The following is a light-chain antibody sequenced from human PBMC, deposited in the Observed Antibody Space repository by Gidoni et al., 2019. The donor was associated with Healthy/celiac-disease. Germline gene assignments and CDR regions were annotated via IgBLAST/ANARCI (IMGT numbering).Light chain of an antibody. CDR2: AAS. J-gene: IGKJ1*01. V-gene: IGKV1-39*01. Sequence: DTQMPQSASSLSASVGDRVTITCRARQSISSYLNCYQQKPGKAPKLLIYAASSLQSGVPSRFSGSGSGTDFTLTIRRLQPVDFPTYYCQQSYSTLWTFGQGTKVEIK. CDR1: QSISSY. CDR3: QQSYSTLWT.